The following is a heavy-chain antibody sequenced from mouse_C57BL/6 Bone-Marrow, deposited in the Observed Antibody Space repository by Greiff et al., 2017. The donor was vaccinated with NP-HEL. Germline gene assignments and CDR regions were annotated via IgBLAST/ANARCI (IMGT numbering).Heavy chain of an antibody. Sequence: QVQLKESGAELVRPGTSVKVSCKASGYAFTNYLIEWVKQRPGQGLEWIGVINPGSGGTNYNEKFKGKATLTADKSSSTAYMQLSSLTSEDSAVYFCARGDYYGSSYVGTDYWGQGTTLTVSS. CDR3: ARGDYYGSSYVGTDY. CDR1: GYAFTNYL. D-gene: IGHD1-1*01. J-gene: IGHJ2*01. V-gene: IGHV1-54*01. CDR2: INPGSGGT.